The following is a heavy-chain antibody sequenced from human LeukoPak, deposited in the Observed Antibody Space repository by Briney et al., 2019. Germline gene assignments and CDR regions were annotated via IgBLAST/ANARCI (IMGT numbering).Heavy chain of an antibody. D-gene: IGHD4-17*01. CDR3: ARYGDYRNYYMDV. V-gene: IGHV3-23*01. CDR2: ISGSGGST. J-gene: IGHJ6*03. Sequence: GGSLRLSCAASGFTFSSYAMSWVRQAPGKGLEWVSAISGSGGSTYYADSVKGRFTISRDNSKNTLYLQMNSLRAEDTAVYYCARYGDYRNYYMDVWGKGTTVTVSS. CDR1: GFTFSSYA.